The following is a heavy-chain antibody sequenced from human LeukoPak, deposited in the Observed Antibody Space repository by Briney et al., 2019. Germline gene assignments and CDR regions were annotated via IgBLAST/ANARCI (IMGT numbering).Heavy chain of an antibody. CDR2: INHSGST. J-gene: IGHJ4*02. CDR1: GGSFSGYY. V-gene: IGHV4-34*01. Sequence: SETLSLTCAVYGGSFSGYYWSWIRQPPGKGLEWIGEINHSGSTNYNPSLKSRVTISVDTSKNQFSLKLSSVTAADTAVYYCARGASSGLYYQFDYWGQGTLVTVSS. CDR3: ARGASSGLYYQFDY. D-gene: IGHD6-19*01.